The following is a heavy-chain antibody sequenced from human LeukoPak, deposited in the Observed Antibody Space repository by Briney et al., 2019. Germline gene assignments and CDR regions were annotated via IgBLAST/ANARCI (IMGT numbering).Heavy chain of an antibody. CDR3: AREILGGFNPGAY. CDR2: IHRSGSP. Sequence: SETLSLTCTVSLDSTTSNFWSWVRQAPGKSLEWIGEIHRSGSPNYNPSLQSRVTISIDRFRNQIVLELSSVTDADTAVYYCAREILGGFNPGAYWGQGTLVTVSS. V-gene: IGHV4-4*02. CDR1: LDSTTSNFW. D-gene: IGHD1-14*01. J-gene: IGHJ4*02.